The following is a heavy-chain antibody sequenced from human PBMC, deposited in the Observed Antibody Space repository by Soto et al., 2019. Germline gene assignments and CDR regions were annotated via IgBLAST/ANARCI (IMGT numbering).Heavy chain of an antibody. V-gene: IGHV3-74*01. CDR2: INSAGSGT. Sequence: EVQLVESGGGLVQPGGSLRLSCAASGFTFSNYWMHWVRQAPGKGLVWVSRINSAGSGTSYADFVKGRFTISRDNAKNTLCLQMDSLRAEDTAVYHCARGLWGVATDAFDNWGQGTMVTVSS. J-gene: IGHJ3*02. D-gene: IGHD5-12*01. CDR1: GFTFSNYW. CDR3: ARGLWGVATDAFDN.